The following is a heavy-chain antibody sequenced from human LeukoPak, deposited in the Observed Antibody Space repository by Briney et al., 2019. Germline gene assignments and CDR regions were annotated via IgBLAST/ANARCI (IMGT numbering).Heavy chain of an antibody. J-gene: IGHJ4*02. Sequence: ASVKVSCKASGYTLTSYDINWVRQATGQGLEWMGWMNPNSGRTGYAQNFQGRITITRNTTISTAYMELSSLRSEDTAVYYCTRETSSRYFDYWGQGTLVTVSS. V-gene: IGHV1-8*01. CDR3: TRETSSRYFDY. CDR1: GYTLTSYD. CDR2: MNPNSGRT.